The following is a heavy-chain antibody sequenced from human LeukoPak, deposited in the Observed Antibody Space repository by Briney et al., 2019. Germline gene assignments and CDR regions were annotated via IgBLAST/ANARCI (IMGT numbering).Heavy chain of an antibody. CDR3: ARQGPLTTAVTTRTNPFDY. Sequence: LETLSLTCTVSGGTVSSGSYYWSWIRQPPGKGLEWIGYIYYSGSTNYNPSLKSRVTISVDTSKNQFSLKLNSVTAADTAVYYCARQGPLTTAVTTRTNPFDYWGQGTLVTVSS. CDR2: IYYSGST. V-gene: IGHV4-61*01. CDR1: GGTVSSGSYY. J-gene: IGHJ4*02. D-gene: IGHD4-11*01.